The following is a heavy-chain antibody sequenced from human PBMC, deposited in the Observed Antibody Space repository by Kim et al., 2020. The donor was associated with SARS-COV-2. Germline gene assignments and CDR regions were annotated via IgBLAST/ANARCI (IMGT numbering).Heavy chain of an antibody. V-gene: IGHV4-31*03. Sequence: LSLSCTVSGGSISSGGYYWSWIRQHPGKGLEWIGYIYYSGSTYYNPSLKSRVTISVDTSKNQFSLKLSSVTAADTAVYYCARGYYDFWSGYPYYFDYWGQGTLVTVSS. D-gene: IGHD3-3*01. CDR3: ARGYYDFWSGYPYYFDY. CDR1: GGSISSGGYY. J-gene: IGHJ4*02. CDR2: IYYSGST.